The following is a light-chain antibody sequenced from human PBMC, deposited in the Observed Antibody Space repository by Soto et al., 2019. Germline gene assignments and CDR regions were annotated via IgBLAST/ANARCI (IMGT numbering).Light chain of an antibody. V-gene: IGLV2-14*01. CDR2: DVS. CDR1: NSDVGGYNY. J-gene: IGLJ2*01. CDR3: SSFSSSNTVT. Sequence: QSVLTQPASVSGSPGQSITISCTGTNSDVGGYNYVCWYQKQPGKAPKLIIYDVSNRPSGVSNRLSGSRSGNTASLTISGLQSEEVADYFRSSFSSSNTVTFGGGTKLPVL.